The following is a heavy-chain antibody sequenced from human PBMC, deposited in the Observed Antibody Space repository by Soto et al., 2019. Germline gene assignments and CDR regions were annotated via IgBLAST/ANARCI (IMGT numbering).Heavy chain of an antibody. CDR3: ASGDLEVVTPNYGMDV. J-gene: IGHJ6*02. D-gene: IGHD2-21*02. Sequence: ASVKVSCKASGGTFSSYAISWVRQAPGQGLEWMGGIIPIFGTANYAQKFQGRVTITADESTSTAYMELSSLRSEDTAVYYCASGDLEVVTPNYGMDVWGQGTTVTVSS. CDR2: IIPIFGTA. CDR1: GGTFSSYA. V-gene: IGHV1-69*13.